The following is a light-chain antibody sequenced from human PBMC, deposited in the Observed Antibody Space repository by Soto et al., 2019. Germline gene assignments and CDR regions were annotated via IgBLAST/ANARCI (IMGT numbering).Light chain of an antibody. Sequence: LTPPASVSGSPGQSITISCTGTSSDVGGYNYVSWYQQHPGKAPKLMIYDVSNRPSGVSNRFSGSKSGNTASLTISGLQAEDEADYYCSSYTSSSTPVVFGGGTKVTVL. J-gene: IGLJ2*01. V-gene: IGLV2-14*01. CDR1: SSDVGGYNY. CDR3: SSYTSSSTPVV. CDR2: DVS.